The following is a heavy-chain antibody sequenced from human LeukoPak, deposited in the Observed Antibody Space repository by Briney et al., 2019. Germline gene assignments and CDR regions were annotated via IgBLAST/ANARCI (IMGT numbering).Heavy chain of an antibody. D-gene: IGHD5-12*01. CDR1: GFSFRSYA. Sequence: EGSLRLSCAASGFSFRSYAMSWVRQAPGKGLEWVSVISGSGGSIYYADSVKGRFTISRDNSENTLSLRMTSLRAEDTAIYYCAKNPDIVATYNYFDYWGQGTLVTVSS. V-gene: IGHV3-23*01. J-gene: IGHJ4*02. CDR3: AKNPDIVATYNYFDY. CDR2: ISGSGGSI.